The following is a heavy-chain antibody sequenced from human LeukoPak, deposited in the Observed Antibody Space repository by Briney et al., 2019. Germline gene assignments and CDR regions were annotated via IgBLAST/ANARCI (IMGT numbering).Heavy chain of an antibody. D-gene: IGHD6-19*01. J-gene: IGHJ4*02. CDR3: AKDPRYSSI. Sequence: GGSLRRSCAASGLTFSNYAMSWVRQAPGKGLEWVSAISSSGGGTYYADSVKGRFTISRDNSKNTLYLQMNSLRAEDTAIYYCAKDPRYSSIWGQGTLVTVSS. V-gene: IGHV3-23*01. CDR1: GLTFSNYA. CDR2: ISSSGGGT.